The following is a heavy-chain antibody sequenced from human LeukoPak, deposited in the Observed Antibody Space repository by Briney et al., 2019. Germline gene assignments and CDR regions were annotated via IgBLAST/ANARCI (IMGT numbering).Heavy chain of an antibody. V-gene: IGHV3-74*01. D-gene: IGHD3-22*01. J-gene: IGHJ3*02. CDR3: ARGRNYCDSSGRRGAFDI. Sequence: GGSLRLSCAASGFTFSSYWMHWVRQAPGKGLVWVSRIKSDGSSTGYADSVKGRFTMSRDNAENTLFLQMNSLRAEDTALYYCARGRNYCDSSGRRGAFDIWGQGTMVTVSS. CDR2: IKSDGSST. CDR1: GFTFSSYW.